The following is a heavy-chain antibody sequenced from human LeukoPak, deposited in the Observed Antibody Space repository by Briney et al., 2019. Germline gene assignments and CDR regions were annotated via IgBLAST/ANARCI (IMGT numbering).Heavy chain of an antibody. CDR1: GISLRGNY. J-gene: IGHJ4*02. Sequence: GGSLRLSCAVSGISLRGNYLTWVRQAPGKGLVWVSVLYSGGSADCADSVKGRFTISRDNSKNTMYLQMNSLRAEDTAVYFCARLFGERGGPNGVCYHFDHWGQGTLVTVSS. CDR3: ARLFGERGGPNGVCYHFDH. V-gene: IGHV3-66*04. D-gene: IGHD2-8*01. CDR2: LYSGGSA.